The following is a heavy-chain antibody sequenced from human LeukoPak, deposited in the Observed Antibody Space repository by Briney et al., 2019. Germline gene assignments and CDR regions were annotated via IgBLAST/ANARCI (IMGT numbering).Heavy chain of an antibody. J-gene: IGHJ6*03. D-gene: IGHD6-19*01. CDR1: GFTFSSYG. Sequence: GGSLRLSCAASGFTFSSYGMHWVRQAPGKGLEWVAFIRYDGSNKYYADSVKGRFTISRDNPKNTLYLQMNSLRAEDTAVYYCAKDRVAVAGIYYYYYMDVWGKGTTVTVSS. CDR3: AKDRVAVAGIYYYYYMDV. V-gene: IGHV3-30*02. CDR2: IRYDGSNK.